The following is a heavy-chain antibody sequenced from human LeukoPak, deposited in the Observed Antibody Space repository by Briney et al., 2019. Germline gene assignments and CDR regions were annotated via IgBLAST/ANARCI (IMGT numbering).Heavy chain of an antibody. J-gene: IGHJ4*02. CDR2: INPSGGST. CDR1: GYTFTSYY. V-gene: IGHV1-46*01. D-gene: IGHD1-7*01. CDR3: ARDGNWNYDIDY. Sequence: ASVKVSCKASGYTFTSYYIHWVRQAPGQGLEWMGIINPSGGSTSYAQKFQGRVTMTRDTSTSTVYMELSSLRSEDTAVYYCARDGNWNYDIDYWGQGTLVTVSS.